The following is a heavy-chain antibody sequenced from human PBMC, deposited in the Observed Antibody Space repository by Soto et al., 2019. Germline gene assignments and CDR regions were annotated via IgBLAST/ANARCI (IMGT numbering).Heavy chain of an antibody. V-gene: IGHV4-4*02. CDR3: ASLFGP. D-gene: IGHD3-16*01. Sequence: SETLSLTCAVSSGSIINTNWWTWVRQPPGKGLEWIGEIYHSGSTNHNPSLKSRVTISVDKSKNQFSLKLSSVTAANTAVYYCASLFGPWGQGTLVTVSS. CDR1: SGSIINTNW. J-gene: IGHJ5*02. CDR2: IYHSGST.